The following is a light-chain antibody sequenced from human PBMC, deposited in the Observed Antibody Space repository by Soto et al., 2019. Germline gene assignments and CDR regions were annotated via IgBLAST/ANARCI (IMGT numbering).Light chain of an antibody. Sequence: QSALTQPRSVSGSPGQSVTISCTGTSSDVGGYNYVSWYQQHPGKAPKLMIYDVSKRPSGVPDRFSGSKSGNTASLTISGLQAEDEADYYCCSYAGGYTCAFGTGTKVTV. CDR2: DVS. V-gene: IGLV2-11*01. CDR3: CSYAGGYTCA. CDR1: SSDVGGYNY. J-gene: IGLJ1*01.